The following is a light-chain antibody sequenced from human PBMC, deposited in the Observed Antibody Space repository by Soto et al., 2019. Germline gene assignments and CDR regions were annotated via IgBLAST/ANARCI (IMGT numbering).Light chain of an antibody. CDR3: QQYNTYPWT. CDR1: QGIRND. V-gene: IGKV1-6*01. J-gene: IGKJ1*01. Sequence: AIQMTQSPSSLSASVGDRVTISCRASQGIRNDLAWYQQKPGRAPKLLIFAASNLQSGVPSRFSGSGSGTDFTLTIGSLQPDDFATYYCQQYNTYPWTFGQGTKVDIK. CDR2: AAS.